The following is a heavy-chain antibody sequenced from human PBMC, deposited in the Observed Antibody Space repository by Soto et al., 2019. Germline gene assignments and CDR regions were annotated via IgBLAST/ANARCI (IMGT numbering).Heavy chain of an antibody. CDR1: GYTFTGYY. CDR2: INPNSGGT. Sequence: ASVKVSCKASGYTFTGYYMHWVRQAPGQGLEWMGWINPNSGGTNYAQKFQGRATMTTDTSTKTAYMELRSLRFDDTAVYYCAGVAGAGTSPRPHGFDSWGQGTLVTVSP. V-gene: IGHV1-2*02. D-gene: IGHD6-19*01. J-gene: IGHJ5*01. CDR3: AGVAGAGTSPRPHGFDS.